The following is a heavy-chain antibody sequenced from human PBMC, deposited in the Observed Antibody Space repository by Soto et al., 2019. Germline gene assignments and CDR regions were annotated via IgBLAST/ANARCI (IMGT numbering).Heavy chain of an antibody. D-gene: IGHD4-17*01. Sequence: EVQLLESGGGLVQPGGSLRLSCAASGFTFSSYAMSWVRQAPGKGLEWVSAISGSGGSTYYADSVKGRFTISRDNSKNTLYLQMNSLRAEDTAVYYCAKHTGYGDLQLGYYYYMDVWGKGTTVTVSS. CDR2: ISGSGGST. V-gene: IGHV3-23*01. CDR3: AKHTGYGDLQLGYYYYMDV. CDR1: GFTFSSYA. J-gene: IGHJ6*03.